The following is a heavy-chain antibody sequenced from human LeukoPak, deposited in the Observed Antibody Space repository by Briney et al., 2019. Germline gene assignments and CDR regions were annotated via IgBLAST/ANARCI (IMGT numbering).Heavy chain of an antibody. V-gene: IGHV3-74*01. J-gene: IGHJ6*02. CDR3: ARENGMDV. CDR2: ITNDGSST. CDR1: GLTFSSHW. Sequence: GGSLRLSCAASGLTFSSHWMHWVRQAPGKGLVWVSRITNDGSSTTYADSVKGRFTISRDNSKNTLFLQMNSLRAEDTAVYYCARENGMDVWGQGTTVTVSS.